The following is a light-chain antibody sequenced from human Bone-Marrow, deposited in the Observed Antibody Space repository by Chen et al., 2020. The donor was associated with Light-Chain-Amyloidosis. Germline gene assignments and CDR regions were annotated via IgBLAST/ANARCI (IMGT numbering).Light chain of an antibody. CDR2: DDS. Sequence: SYVLRQPSSVSVAPGQTATIACGGNNIGSTSLHWYQQTPGQAPLLVVYDDSDRPSGIPERLSGSNSGNTATLTISRVEAGDEADYYCQVWDRSSDRPVFGGGTKLTVL. CDR3: QVWDRSSDRPV. CDR1: NIGSTS. J-gene: IGLJ3*02. V-gene: IGLV3-21*02.